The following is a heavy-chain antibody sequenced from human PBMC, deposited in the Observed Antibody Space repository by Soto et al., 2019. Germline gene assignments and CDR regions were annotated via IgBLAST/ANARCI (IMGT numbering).Heavy chain of an antibody. CDR1: GYTFTSFG. CDR2: ITAYNGNT. CDR3: ARGGQAYYDRSGYLPFWYFDL. Sequence: QVQLVQSGAEVKKPGASVKVSCKASGYTFTSFGISWVRQAPGQGLEWMGWITAYNGNTNYAQKVQGRVTMTADTSTSTVYMELRSLRSDDTAVYYCARGGQAYYDRSGYLPFWYFDLWGRGTLVTVSS. D-gene: IGHD3-22*01. J-gene: IGHJ2*01. V-gene: IGHV1-18*01.